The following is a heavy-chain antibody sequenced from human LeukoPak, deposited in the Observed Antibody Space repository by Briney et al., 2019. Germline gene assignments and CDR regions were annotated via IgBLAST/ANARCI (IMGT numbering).Heavy chain of an antibody. CDR3: ARGENFDFWSGYASSESYFDY. V-gene: IGHV4-59*01. Sequence: SETLSLTCTVSGGSISSYYWSWIRQPPGKGLEWIGYIYYSGSTNYNPSLKSRVTISVDTSKNQFSLKLSSVTAADTAVYYCARGENFDFWSGYASSESYFDYWGQGTLVTVSS. CDR1: GGSISSYY. D-gene: IGHD3-3*01. J-gene: IGHJ4*02. CDR2: IYYSGST.